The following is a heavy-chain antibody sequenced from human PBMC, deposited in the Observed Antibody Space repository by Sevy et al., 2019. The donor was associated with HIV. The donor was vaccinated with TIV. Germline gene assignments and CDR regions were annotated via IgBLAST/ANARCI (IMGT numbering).Heavy chain of an antibody. CDR1: GDSVSSNSAA. Sequence: KQSQTLSLTCAISGDSVSSNSAAWNWIRQSPSRGLEWLGRTYYRSKWYNDYAVSVKSRITINLDTSKNQFSLQLNSVTPEDTAVYYCARALGSSSWYGGYYFDYWGQGTLVTVSS. V-gene: IGHV6-1*01. CDR2: TYYRSKWYN. J-gene: IGHJ4*02. CDR3: ARALGSSSWYGGYYFDY. D-gene: IGHD6-13*01.